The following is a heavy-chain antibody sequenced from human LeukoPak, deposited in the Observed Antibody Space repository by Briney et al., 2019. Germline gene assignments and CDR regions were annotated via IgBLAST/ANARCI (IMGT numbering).Heavy chain of an antibody. CDR1: GLTFSSYG. V-gene: IGHV3-30*03. Sequence: PGRSLRLSCAASGLTFSSYGMHWVRQAPGKGLEWVAVISYDGSNKYYADSVKGRFTISRDNSKNTLYLQMNSLRAEDTAVYYCASDDILTAHSLYWGQGTLVTVSS. J-gene: IGHJ4*02. CDR2: ISYDGSNK. D-gene: IGHD3-9*01. CDR3: ASDDILTAHSLY.